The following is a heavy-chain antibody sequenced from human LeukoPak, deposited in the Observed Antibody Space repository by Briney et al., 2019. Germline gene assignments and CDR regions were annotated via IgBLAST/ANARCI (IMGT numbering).Heavy chain of an antibody. CDR3: ARGAATGPTLGLDY. Sequence: GGSLRLSCVTSGLTFTNHGFHWLRQSAGRGLEWVAFVRNDGFDTYHSNSVKGRFTISRDISKNTVYLQMNSLRAEDTAVYYCARGAATGPTLGLDYWGQGTLVTVSS. V-gene: IGHV3-30*02. J-gene: IGHJ4*02. CDR1: GLTFTNHG. D-gene: IGHD6-13*01. CDR2: VRNDGFDT.